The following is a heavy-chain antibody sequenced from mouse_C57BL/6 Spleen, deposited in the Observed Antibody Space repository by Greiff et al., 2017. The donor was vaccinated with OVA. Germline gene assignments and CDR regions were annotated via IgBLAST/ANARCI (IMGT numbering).Heavy chain of an antibody. V-gene: IGHV1-81*01. CDR2: IYPRSGNT. J-gene: IGHJ3*01. CDR3: APYCSNYSWFAY. CDR1: GYTFTSYG. Sequence: QVQLQQSGAELARPGASVKLSCKASGYTFTSYGISWVKQRTGQGLEWIGEIYPRSGNTYYNEKFKGKATLTADKSSSTAYLELRSLTSEDSAVYFWAPYCSNYSWFAYWGQGTLVTVSA. D-gene: IGHD2-5*01.